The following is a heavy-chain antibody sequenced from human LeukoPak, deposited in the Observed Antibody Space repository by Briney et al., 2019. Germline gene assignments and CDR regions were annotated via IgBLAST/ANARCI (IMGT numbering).Heavy chain of an antibody. CDR1: GGSISSGGYY. J-gene: IGHJ4*02. V-gene: IGHV4-31*03. CDR2: IYYSGST. D-gene: IGHD3-9*01. Sequence: LQTLSLTCTVSGGSISSGGYYWSWIRQHPGKGLEWIGYIYYSGSTYYNPSLKSRVTISVDTSKNQFSLKLSSVTAADTAVYYCARAFEPDWLFSVYYFDYWGQGTLVTVSS. CDR3: ARAFEPDWLFSVYYFDY.